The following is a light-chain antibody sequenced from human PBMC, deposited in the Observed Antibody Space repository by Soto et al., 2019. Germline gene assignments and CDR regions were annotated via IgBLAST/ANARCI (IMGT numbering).Light chain of an antibody. Sequence: NFMLTQPHSVSESPGKTVTISCTGSSGSIASNYVQWYQQRPGSAPTTVIYEDNQRPSGVHDRFSGSIDSSSNSASHTISGQKTEDEADYYFQSYDSSTVVFGGGTKLTVL. CDR2: EDN. CDR1: SGSIASNY. V-gene: IGLV6-57*02. J-gene: IGLJ2*01. CDR3: QSYDSSTVV.